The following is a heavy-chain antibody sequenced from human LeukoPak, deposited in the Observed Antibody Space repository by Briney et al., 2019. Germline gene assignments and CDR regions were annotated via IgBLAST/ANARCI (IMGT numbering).Heavy chain of an antibody. J-gene: IGHJ6*03. Sequence: PSETLSLTCTVSGGSISSGDYYWTWIRQHPGKGLEWIGYIYYSGSSFYNPSLKSRVTMSVDTSKNQFSLKLSSVTAADTAVYFCARAPKGMTTVRYYYYYYMDVWGEGTTVTVSS. CDR3: ARAPKGMTTVRYYYYYYMDV. CDR2: IYYSGSS. CDR1: GGSISSGDYY. V-gene: IGHV4-31*03. D-gene: IGHD4-11*01.